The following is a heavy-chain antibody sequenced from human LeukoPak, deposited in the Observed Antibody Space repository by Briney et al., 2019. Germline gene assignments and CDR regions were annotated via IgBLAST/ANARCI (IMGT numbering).Heavy chain of an antibody. CDR3: ARDAYLRSKYYYYMDV. V-gene: IGHV3-20*04. Sequence: PGGSLRLSCAASGFTFDDYGMSWVRQAPGKGLEWVSGINWNGGSTGYADPVKGRFTISRDNAKNSLYLQMNSLRAEDTALYYCARDAYLRSKYYYYMDVWGKGTTVTVSS. J-gene: IGHJ6*03. D-gene: IGHD4-17*01. CDR1: GFTFDDYG. CDR2: INWNGGST.